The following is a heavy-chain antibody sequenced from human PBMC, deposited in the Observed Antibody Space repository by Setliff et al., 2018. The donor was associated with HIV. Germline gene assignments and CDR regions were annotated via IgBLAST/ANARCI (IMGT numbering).Heavy chain of an antibody. D-gene: IGHD3-16*02. V-gene: IGHV4-39*02. Sequence: SETLSLTCTVSGGSISSSSYYWGWIRQPPGKGLEWIGSGHYTGNTYTSPSLKSRATISLDASKNKISLKLTSVTSADTAVYYCARELYREWDYWGQGTLVTVSS. J-gene: IGHJ4*02. CDR3: ARELYREWDY. CDR1: GGSISSSSYY. CDR2: GHYTGNT.